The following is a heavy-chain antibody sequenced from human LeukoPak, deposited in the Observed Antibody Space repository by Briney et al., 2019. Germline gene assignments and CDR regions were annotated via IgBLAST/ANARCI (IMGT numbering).Heavy chain of an antibody. J-gene: IGHJ3*02. V-gene: IGHV4-59*08. CDR1: GGSISSYY. CDR2: IYYSGST. Sequence: TSETLSLTCTVSGGSISSYYWSWIRQPPGKGLEWIGYIYYSGSTNYNPSLKSRVTISVDTSKNQFSLKLSSVTAADTAVYYCARGYCSGGSCYPDDAFDIWGQGTMVTVSS. D-gene: IGHD2-15*01. CDR3: ARGYCSGGSCYPDDAFDI.